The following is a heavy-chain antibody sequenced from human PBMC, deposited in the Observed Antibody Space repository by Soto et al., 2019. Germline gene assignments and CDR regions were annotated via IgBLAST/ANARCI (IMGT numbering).Heavy chain of an antibody. CDR2: IRGSGGST. V-gene: IGHV3-23*01. Sequence: EVQLLESGGGLVQPGGSLRLSCAASGFTFSSYAMSWVRQAPGKGLEWVSSIRGSGGSTQYADSVKGRFTISRDNSKNTLYLQMNSLIAEDTAVYYCAKERTYYYGSGSYHHYGMDVWGQGTTVTVSS. CDR3: AKERTYYYGSGSYHHYGMDV. J-gene: IGHJ6*02. D-gene: IGHD3-10*01. CDR1: GFTFSSYA.